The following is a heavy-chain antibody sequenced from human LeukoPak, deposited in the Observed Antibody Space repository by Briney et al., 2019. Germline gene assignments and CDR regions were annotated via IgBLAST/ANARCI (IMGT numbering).Heavy chain of an antibody. Sequence: SETLSLTCTVSGGSISSYYWSWIRQPPGKGLEWIGHIYYSGSTNYNPSLKSRVTISVDTSKNQFSLKLSSVTAADTAVYYCARGGYSSSWPHGWFDPWGQGTLVTVSS. CDR2: IYYSGST. D-gene: IGHD6-13*01. CDR3: ARGGYSSSWPHGWFDP. V-gene: IGHV4-59*01. J-gene: IGHJ5*02. CDR1: GGSISSYY.